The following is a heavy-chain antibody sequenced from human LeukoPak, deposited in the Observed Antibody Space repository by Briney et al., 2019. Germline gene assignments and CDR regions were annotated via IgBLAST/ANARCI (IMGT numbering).Heavy chain of an antibody. CDR3: ARVHLKDAFDI. CDR1: GGSISSSSYY. Sequence: SETLSLTCTVSGGSISSSSYYWGWIRQPPGKGLEWIGSIYYSGSTYYNPSLKSRVTISVDTSKNQFSLKLSSVTAADTAVYYCARVHLKDAFDIWGQGTMVTVSS. J-gene: IGHJ3*02. CDR2: IYYSGST. V-gene: IGHV4-39*07.